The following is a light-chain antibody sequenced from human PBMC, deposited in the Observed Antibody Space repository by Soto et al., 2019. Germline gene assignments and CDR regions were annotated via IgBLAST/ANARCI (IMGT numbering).Light chain of an antibody. CDR1: QSISSY. CDR2: AAS. Sequence: DLQMTQSPSSLSASVGDRVTITCRASQSISSYLNWDQQKPGKAPKLLIYAASSLQSGVPSRFSGSGSGTDVTLTISSLQPEDFATYYCQQSYSTPRTFGQGTKLEIK. CDR3: QQSYSTPRT. V-gene: IGKV1-39*01. J-gene: IGKJ2*01.